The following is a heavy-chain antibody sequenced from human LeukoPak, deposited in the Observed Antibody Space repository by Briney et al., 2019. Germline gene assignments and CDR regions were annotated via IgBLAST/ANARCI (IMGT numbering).Heavy chain of an antibody. J-gene: IGHJ5*02. V-gene: IGHV3-48*03. CDR2: ISSTGSTK. CDR3: ARGRSLGFDP. Sequence: GGSLRLSWAASGFTFSSDAMNWVRQAPGKGLEWVSYISSTGSTKHYADSVKGRFTISRDNAKYSLFLQMNSLRGEDTAVYYCARGRSLGFDPWGQGTLVIVSS. CDR1: GFTFSSDA.